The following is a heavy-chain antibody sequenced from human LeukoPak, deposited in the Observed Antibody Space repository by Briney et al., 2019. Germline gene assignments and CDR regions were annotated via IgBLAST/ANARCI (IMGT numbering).Heavy chain of an antibody. D-gene: IGHD6-13*01. CDR3: AREYSSSWRGSWGYGMDV. CDR1: GYAFTSYY. Sequence: ASVKVSCKASGYAFTSYYMHWVRQAPGQGLEWMGIINPSGGSTSYAQKFQGRVTMTRDTSTSTVYMELSSLRSEDTAVYYCAREYSSSWRGSWGYGMDVWGQGTTVTVSS. V-gene: IGHV1-46*01. CDR2: INPSGGST. J-gene: IGHJ6*02.